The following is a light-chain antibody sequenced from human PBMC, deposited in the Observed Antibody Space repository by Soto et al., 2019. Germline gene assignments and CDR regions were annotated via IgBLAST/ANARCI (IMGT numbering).Light chain of an antibody. CDR2: EDN. CDR1: SGSIASNY. Sequence: NFMLTQTHSVSESPGKTVTISCTGSSGSIASNYVQWYQQRPGSAPTTVIYEDNQRPSGVPDRFSGSIDSSSNSASLTFSGLKTEDEADYYCQSYDRSNWVFGGETKLTVL. V-gene: IGLV6-57*02. CDR3: QSYDRSNWV. J-gene: IGLJ3*02.